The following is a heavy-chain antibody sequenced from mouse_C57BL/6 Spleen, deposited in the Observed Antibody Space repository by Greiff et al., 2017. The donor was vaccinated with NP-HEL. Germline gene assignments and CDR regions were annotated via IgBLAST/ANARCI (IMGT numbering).Heavy chain of an antibody. Sequence: QVQLQQSGAELARPGASVKLSCKASGYTFTSYGISWVKQRPGQGLEWIGEIYPRSGNTYYNEKFKGKATLTANKSSSTAYMELRSLTSEDSAVYFCARGDSNYPYFDYWGQGTTLTVSS. D-gene: IGHD2-5*01. V-gene: IGHV1-81*01. CDR2: IYPRSGNT. J-gene: IGHJ2*01. CDR3: ARGDSNYPYFDY. CDR1: GYTFTSYG.